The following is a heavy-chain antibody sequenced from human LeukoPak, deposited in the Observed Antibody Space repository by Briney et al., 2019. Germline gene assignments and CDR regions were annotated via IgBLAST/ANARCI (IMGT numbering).Heavy chain of an antibody. V-gene: IGHV4-39*01. Sequence: SETLSLTCTVSGGSISSSSYYWGWIRQPPGKGLEWIGSIYYSGSTYYNPSLKSRVTISVDTSKNQFSLKLSSVTAADTAVYYCARQAGDYYYYYYMDVWGKGTTVTISS. D-gene: IGHD6-13*01. J-gene: IGHJ6*03. CDR1: GGSISSSSYY. CDR3: ARQAGDYYYYYYMDV. CDR2: IYYSGST.